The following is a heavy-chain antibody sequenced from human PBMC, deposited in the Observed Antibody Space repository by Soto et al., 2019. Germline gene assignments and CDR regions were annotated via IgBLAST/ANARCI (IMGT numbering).Heavy chain of an antibody. D-gene: IGHD2-2*01. J-gene: IGHJ6*02. V-gene: IGHV4-39*01. Sequence: QLQLQESGPRLVKPSETLSLTCSVSGGSISSGSNSSAWIRQSPGKGLEWVGTIYLSASKHYKPSLEGRGAISAVTPNNQWSPRLSSVTAADTAVYSCGSQPGHCDRTTCVGYYSVDVWGQRTTVIV. CDR3: GSQPGHCDRTTCVGYYSVDV. CDR2: IYLSASK. CDR1: GGSISSGSNS.